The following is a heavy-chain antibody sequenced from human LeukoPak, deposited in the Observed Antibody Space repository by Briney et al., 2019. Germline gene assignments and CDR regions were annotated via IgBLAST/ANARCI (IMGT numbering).Heavy chain of an antibody. Sequence: GESLKISCTGSGYSFTNYWIAWVRQMPGKGLEWMGIIYPGDSDTRYSPSFQGQVTISADKSISTAYLKWSSLKASDTAMYYCARQPYYYDSNGYYRIWFDPWGQGTLVTVSS. CDR1: GYSFTNYW. CDR3: ARQPYYYDSNGYYRIWFDP. J-gene: IGHJ5*02. D-gene: IGHD3-22*01. V-gene: IGHV5-51*01. CDR2: IYPGDSDT.